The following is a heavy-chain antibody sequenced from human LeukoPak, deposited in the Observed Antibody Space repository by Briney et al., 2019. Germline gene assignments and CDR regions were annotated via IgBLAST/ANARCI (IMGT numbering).Heavy chain of an antibody. CDR3: SRTPYDSSGYYLNDY. J-gene: IGHJ4*02. Sequence: SGPTLVNPTQTLTLTCTFSGFSLTTSGVGVGWIRQPPGKALEWLALIYWDDDKRYSPSLKSRLTITKDTSKNQVVLTMTSMDPVDTATYYCSRTPYDSSGYYLNDYWGQGTLVTVSS. V-gene: IGHV2-5*02. CDR1: GFSLTTSGVG. D-gene: IGHD3-22*01. CDR2: IYWDDDK.